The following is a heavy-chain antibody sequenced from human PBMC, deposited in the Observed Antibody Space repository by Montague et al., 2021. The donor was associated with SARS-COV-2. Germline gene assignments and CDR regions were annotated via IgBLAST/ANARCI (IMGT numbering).Heavy chain of an antibody. J-gene: IGHJ4*02. V-gene: IGHV4-34*01. CDR3: ASGVHSEGPYSGGFYYLDV. CDR1: NGSFGSYY. Sequence: SETLSLTCAVYNGSFGSYYLTWIRQPPGKGMELIGEISHDRGARSHPSLYSRLNIFLGSSGVSLSLTSVTAADTGAYYSASGVHSEGPYSGGFYYLDVWGQGTLVTVSS. D-gene: IGHD5-18*01. CDR2: ISHDRGA.